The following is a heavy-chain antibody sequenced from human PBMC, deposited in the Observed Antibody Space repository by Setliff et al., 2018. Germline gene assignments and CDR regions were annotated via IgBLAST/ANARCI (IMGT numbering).Heavy chain of an antibody. CDR1: GYTFTGYY. Sequence: GASVKVSCKASGYTFTGYYMHWVRQAPGQGLEWMGGIIPIFGTANYAQKFQGRVTITRDTSASTAYMELSSLRSEDTAVYYCARVPVVGATKLYWFDPWGQGTLVTVSS. V-gene: IGHV1-69*05. D-gene: IGHD1-26*01. J-gene: IGHJ5*02. CDR2: IIPIFGTA. CDR3: ARVPVVGATKLYWFDP.